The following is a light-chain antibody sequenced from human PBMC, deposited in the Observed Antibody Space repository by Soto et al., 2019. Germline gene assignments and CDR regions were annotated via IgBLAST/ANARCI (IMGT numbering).Light chain of an antibody. CDR1: QSVSRY. CDR2: DAS. J-gene: IGKJ1*01. V-gene: IGKV3-11*01. CDR3: QQRSNWPRT. Sequence: IVLTQSPATLSLSPGERATLSCRASQSVSRYVAWYQQKPGQAPRLLIYDASNRATGIPARFSGSGSGTDFTLTISSLEPEDFAVYYCQQRSNWPRTFGQGTKVASK.